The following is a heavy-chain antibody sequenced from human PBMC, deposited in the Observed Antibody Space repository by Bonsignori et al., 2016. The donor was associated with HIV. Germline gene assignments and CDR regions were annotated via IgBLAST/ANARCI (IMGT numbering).Heavy chain of an antibody. CDR3: ARVQGLHYMDV. Sequence: GESLKISCAASGFTFSSYWMHWVRQAPGKGLVWVSRINSDGSSTSYADSVKGRFTISRDNAKNTLYLQMNSLRAEDTAVYYCARVQGLHYMDVWGKGTTVTVSS. V-gene: IGHV3-74*01. CDR1: GFTFSSYW. J-gene: IGHJ6*03. CDR2: INSDGSST.